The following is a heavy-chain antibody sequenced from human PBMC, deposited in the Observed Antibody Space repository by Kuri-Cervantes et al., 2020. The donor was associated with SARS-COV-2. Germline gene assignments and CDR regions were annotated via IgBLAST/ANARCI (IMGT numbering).Heavy chain of an antibody. V-gene: IGHV1-2*02. D-gene: IGHD3-10*01. Sequence: ASVKVSCKASGYTFTGYYMHWVRQAPGQGLEWMGWINPNSGGTNYAQKLQGRVTMTRDTSISTAYMELSRLRSDDTAVYYCARDGILWFGELFGDAFDIWGQGTMVTVSS. CDR1: GYTFTGYY. J-gene: IGHJ3*02. CDR2: INPNSGGT. CDR3: ARDGILWFGELFGDAFDI.